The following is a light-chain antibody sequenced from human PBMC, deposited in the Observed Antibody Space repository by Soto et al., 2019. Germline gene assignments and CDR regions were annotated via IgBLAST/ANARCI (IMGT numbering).Light chain of an antibody. CDR1: QSVGSSY. V-gene: IGKV3-20*01. CDR2: GAS. CDR3: QQYGSSPLT. J-gene: IGKJ4*01. Sequence: EIVLTQSPGTLSLSPGERATLSCRASQSVGSSYLAWCQQKPGQAPRLLIYGASSRATGIPDRFSGSGSGTDFTLTISRLEPEDFAVYYCQQYGSSPLTFGGGTKVEIK.